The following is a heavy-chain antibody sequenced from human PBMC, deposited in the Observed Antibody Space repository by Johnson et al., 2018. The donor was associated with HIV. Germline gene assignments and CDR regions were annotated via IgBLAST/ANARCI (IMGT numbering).Heavy chain of an antibody. D-gene: IGHD4-23*01. CDR3: ARGAGEAYGGNFRDAFDI. V-gene: IGHV3-66*02. CDR2: IYSSGTP. J-gene: IGHJ3*02. Sequence: VQLVESGGGLVQPGGSLRLSCVVSGFTVSSSYLTWVRQAPGKGLEWVSLIYSSGTPDYADSVKGRFTISRDNSKNTLYLQMDGLRPEDTAVYYCARGAGEAYGGNFRDAFDIWGQGTMVTVSS. CDR1: GFTVSSSY.